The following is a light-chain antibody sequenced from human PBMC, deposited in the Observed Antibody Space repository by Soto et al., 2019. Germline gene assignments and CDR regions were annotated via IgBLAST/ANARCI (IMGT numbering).Light chain of an antibody. V-gene: IGLV2-23*03. Sequence: QSALTQPASVSGSPGQSITISCTGTSSDVGGYNRVSWYQQHPNKAPKLMIYEGSKRPSGVSNRFSGSKSGNTASLTISGLQAEDEAGYYCWSYAGSDTFVVFGGGTKLTVL. J-gene: IGLJ2*01. CDR3: WSYAGSDTFVV. CDR2: EGS. CDR1: SSDVGGYNR.